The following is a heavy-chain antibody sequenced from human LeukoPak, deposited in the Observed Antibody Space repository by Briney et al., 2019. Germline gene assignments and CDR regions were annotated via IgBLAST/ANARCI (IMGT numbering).Heavy chain of an antibody. CDR1: GYTFTSYA. V-gene: IGHV1-3*01. Sequence: ASVKVSCKASGYTFTSYAMHWVRQAPGQRLEWMGWISAGNGNTKYSQKFRGRVTITRDTSASTAYMELSSLRSEDTAVYYCARDRSSGWSEMDGFGYWGQGTLVTVSS. CDR3: ARDRSSGWSEMDGFGY. J-gene: IGHJ4*02. CDR2: ISAGNGNT. D-gene: IGHD6-19*01.